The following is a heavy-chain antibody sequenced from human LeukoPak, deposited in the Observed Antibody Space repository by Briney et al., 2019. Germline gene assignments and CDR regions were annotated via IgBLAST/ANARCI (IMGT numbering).Heavy chain of an antibody. CDR1: GYTFTSYA. Sequence: ASVKVSCKASGYTFTSYAMHWVRQAPGQRLEWMGWINAGNGNAKYSQKFQGRVTITRDTSASTAYMELSSLRSDDTAVYYCARDITGTTGLGVDAFDIWGQGTMVTVSS. CDR3: ARDITGTTGLGVDAFDI. V-gene: IGHV1-3*01. J-gene: IGHJ3*02. CDR2: INAGNGNA. D-gene: IGHD1-20*01.